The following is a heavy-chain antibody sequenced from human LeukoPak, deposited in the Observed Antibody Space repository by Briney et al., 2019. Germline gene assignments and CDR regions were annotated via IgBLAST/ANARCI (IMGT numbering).Heavy chain of an antibody. V-gene: IGHV3-30-3*01. CDR2: ISYDGSNK. CDR1: GFTFSSYA. D-gene: IGHD4-23*01. J-gene: IGHJ4*02. Sequence: PGGSLTLSCAASGFTFSSYAMHWVRQAPGKGLEWVAVISYDGSNKYYADSVKGRFTISRDNSKNTLYLQMNSLRAEDTAVYYCARGEGTPSLRWYLDYWGQGTLVTVSS. CDR3: ARGEGTPSLRWYLDY.